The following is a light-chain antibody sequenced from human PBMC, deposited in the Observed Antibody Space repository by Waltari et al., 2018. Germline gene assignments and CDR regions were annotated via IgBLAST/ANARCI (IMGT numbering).Light chain of an antibody. J-gene: IGKJ2*01. CDR2: KAS. Sequence: DIQMTQSPSSLSASVGDRVTITCRASQSISNYLAWYQQKPGKAPILLIYKASILKSGVSSRFSGSGSGTQFTPTISSLQPGDFATYYCQQYNTYSSFGQGTKLEIK. V-gene: IGKV1-5*03. CDR3: QQYNTYSS. CDR1: QSISNY.